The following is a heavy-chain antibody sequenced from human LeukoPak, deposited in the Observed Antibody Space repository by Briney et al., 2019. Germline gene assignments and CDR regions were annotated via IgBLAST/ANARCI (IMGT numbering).Heavy chain of an antibody. D-gene: IGHD2-15*01. V-gene: IGHV3-53*01. J-gene: IGHJ3*02. CDR3: ARAHRGGSNAFDI. CDR1: GFTVSSNY. CDR2: IYSGGST. Sequence: GGSLRLSCAASGFTVSSNYLSWVRQAPGKGLEWVSVIYSGGSTYYADSVKGRFTVSRDNSKNTLYLQMNSLRAEDTAVYYCARAHRGGSNAFDIWGQGTMVTVSS.